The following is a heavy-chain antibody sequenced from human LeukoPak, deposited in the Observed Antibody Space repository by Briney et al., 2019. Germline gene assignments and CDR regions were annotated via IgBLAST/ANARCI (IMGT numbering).Heavy chain of an antibody. CDR3: ARIGYSSSSFDY. V-gene: IGHV3-7*01. J-gene: IGHJ4*02. Sequence: PGGSLRLSCAASGFKFDNYWMNWVRQAPGKGLEWVANIKQDGSVKYYVDSVKGRFTISRDNARNSQYLQMNSLRPEDTAVYYCARIGYSSSSFDYWGQGTLVTVSS. CDR1: GFKFDNYW. D-gene: IGHD6-6*01. CDR2: IKQDGSVK.